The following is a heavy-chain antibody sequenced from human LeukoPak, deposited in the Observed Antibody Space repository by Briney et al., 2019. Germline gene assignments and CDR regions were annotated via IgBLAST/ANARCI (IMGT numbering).Heavy chain of an antibody. CDR3: VKGLVQTTMSYSVDY. CDR1: GFTFTNYA. CDR2: ISSDGSKN. D-gene: IGHD1-1*01. V-gene: IGHV3-30*18. J-gene: IGHJ4*02. Sequence: PGGSLRLSCAASGFTFTNYAMHWVRQTPGKGLEWVALISSDGSKNIYADPVKGRFTVSGDNSKNTLYLQRNSLRAEDTAVYYCVKGLVQTTMSYSVDYWGQGALVTVSS.